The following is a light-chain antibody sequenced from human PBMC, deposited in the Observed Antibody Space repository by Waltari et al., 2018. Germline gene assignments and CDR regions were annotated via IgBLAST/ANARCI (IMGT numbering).Light chain of an antibody. J-gene: IGLJ3*02. V-gene: IGLV2-14*01. CDR3: SSHTSSSTFARV. CDR2: DVY. CDR1: SSDFCGYYS. Sequence: HSALTPPAPVSGSPAQSIFTSCSGTSSDFCGYYSFSWFQQFPGKAPKLIIYDVYKRPSGVSDRFSGSKSGNTASLTISGLQAEDEADYYCSSHTSSSTFARVFGGGTKLTVL.